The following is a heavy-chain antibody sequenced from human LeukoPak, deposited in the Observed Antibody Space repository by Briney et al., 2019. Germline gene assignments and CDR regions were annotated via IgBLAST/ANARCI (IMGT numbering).Heavy chain of an antibody. CDR3: ARDRWFGA. CDR1: GGSVSSGSYY. D-gene: IGHD3-10*01. V-gene: IGHV4-61*01. CDR2: IYYSGST. Sequence: SETLSLTCTVSGGSVSSGSYYWSWIRQPPGKGLEWIGYIYYSGSTNYNPSLKSRVTISVDTSKNQFSLKLSSVTAADTAVYYCARDRWFGAWGQGTLVADSS. J-gene: IGHJ4*02.